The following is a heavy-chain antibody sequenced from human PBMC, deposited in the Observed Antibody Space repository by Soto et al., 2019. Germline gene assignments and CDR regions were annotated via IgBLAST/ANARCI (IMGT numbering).Heavy chain of an antibody. V-gene: IGHV6-1*01. CDR3: ARDGYSSGWYGISSQI. CDR2: IYYRSKWYN. Sequence: PSQTLSLTCAISGDSVSSNSASWNWIRQSPSRGLEWLGRIYYRSKWYNDYAVSVKSRITINPDTSKNQFSLQLNSVTPEDTAVYYCARDGYSSGWYGISSQIWGQGTLVTVSS. J-gene: IGHJ4*02. CDR1: GDSVSSNSAS. D-gene: IGHD6-19*01.